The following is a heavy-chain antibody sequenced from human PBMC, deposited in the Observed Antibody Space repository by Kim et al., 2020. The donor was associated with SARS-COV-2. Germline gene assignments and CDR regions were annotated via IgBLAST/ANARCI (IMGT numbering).Heavy chain of an antibody. D-gene: IGHD6-13*01. Sequence: GGSLRLSCEASGFTFSSYWMNWVRQGPGKWLVWVSRIKSDGSDTQYADSVKGRFTISRDNDKNTLHLQLNSLGVEDTAIYYCARGSFQQGFDPWGQGTLVTVSS. J-gene: IGHJ5*02. CDR3: ARGSFQQGFDP. CDR1: GFTFSSYW. V-gene: IGHV3-74*01. CDR2: IKSDGSDT.